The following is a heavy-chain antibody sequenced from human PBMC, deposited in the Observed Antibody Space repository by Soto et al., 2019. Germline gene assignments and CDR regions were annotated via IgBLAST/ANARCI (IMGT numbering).Heavy chain of an antibody. D-gene: IGHD3-10*01. Sequence: ASVKVSCKASGGTFSSYAISWVRQAPGQGLEWMGGIIPIFGTANYAQKFQGRVTITADESTSTAYMELSSLRSEDTAVYYCASATYYYGSGSVPQPNYFDYWGQGTLVTVSS. CDR3: ASATYYYGSGSVPQPNYFDY. CDR1: GGTFSSYA. CDR2: IIPIFGTA. J-gene: IGHJ4*02. V-gene: IGHV1-69*13.